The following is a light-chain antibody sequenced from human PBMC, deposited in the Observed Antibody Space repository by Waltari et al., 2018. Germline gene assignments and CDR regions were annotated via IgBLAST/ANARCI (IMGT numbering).Light chain of an antibody. V-gene: IGLV1-40*01. CDR1: NSNIGASYD. Sequence: QSVLTQPPSVSGAPGQRVTISCTGSNSNIGASYDVQWFQHLPGTAPKLIIYAIFKRPSGVPDRFSGSKSGTSASLAITGLQADDEAEYFCQSYDSSLSGGVFGTGTKVTVL. CDR3: QSYDSSLSGGV. CDR2: AIF. J-gene: IGLJ1*01.